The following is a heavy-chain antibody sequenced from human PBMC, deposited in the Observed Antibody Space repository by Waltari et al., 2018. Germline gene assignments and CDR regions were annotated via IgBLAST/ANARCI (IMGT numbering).Heavy chain of an antibody. CDR1: GFTFDDYA. Sequence: EVQLVESGGGLVQPGRSLRLSCAASGFTFDDYAMHWVRQAPGKGLEWVSGISWNSGSIGYADSVKGRFTISRDNAKNSLYLQMNSLRAEDMALYYCAKGLGTTYYYYGMDVWGQGTTVTVSS. D-gene: IGHD1-7*01. V-gene: IGHV3-9*03. J-gene: IGHJ6*02. CDR3: AKGLGTTYYYYGMDV. CDR2: ISWNSGSI.